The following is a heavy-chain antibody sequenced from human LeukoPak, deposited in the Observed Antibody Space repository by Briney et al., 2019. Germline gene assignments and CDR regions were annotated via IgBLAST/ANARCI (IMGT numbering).Heavy chain of an antibody. CDR3: ARVEERWFGEFTYYYYMDV. D-gene: IGHD3-10*01. V-gene: IGHV4-59*11. J-gene: IGHJ6*03. CDR2: IYYSGST. Sequence: SETLSLTCTVSGGSISRQHWSWIRQPPGKGREWIGYIYYSGSTNYNPSLKSRVTIAVDTSKNQFSLKLSSVTAADTAVYYCARVEERWFGEFTYYYYMDVWGKGTTVTVSS. CDR1: GGSISRQH.